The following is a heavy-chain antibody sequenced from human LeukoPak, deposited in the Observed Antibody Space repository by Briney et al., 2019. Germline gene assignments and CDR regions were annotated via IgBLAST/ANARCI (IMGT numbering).Heavy chain of an antibody. CDR3: ARGYDFWSPWYFDY. D-gene: IGHD3-3*01. V-gene: IGHV1-18*01. Sequence: ASVKVSCKASGYTFTSYDINWVRQATGQGLEWMGLISAYNGNTNYAQKLQGRVTMTTDTSTSTAYMELRSLRSDDTAVYYCARGYDFWSPWYFDYWGQGTLVTVSS. J-gene: IGHJ4*02. CDR2: ISAYNGNT. CDR1: GYTFTSYD.